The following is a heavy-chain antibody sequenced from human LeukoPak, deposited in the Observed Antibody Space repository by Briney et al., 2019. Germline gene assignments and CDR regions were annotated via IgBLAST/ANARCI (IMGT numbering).Heavy chain of an antibody. CDR1: GFTFGNYA. V-gene: IGHV3-23*01. J-gene: IGHJ5*02. Sequence: GGSLRLSCEASGFTFGNYAMNWVRQAPGKGLEWVSTISGTGSSTYYADSAKGRFTISRDNSKDTLFLQLNSLTAADTAMYFCAKASVAIPQYCNSWGQGTLVTVSA. CDR2: ISGTGSST. CDR3: AKASVAIPQYCNS. D-gene: IGHD2-2*02.